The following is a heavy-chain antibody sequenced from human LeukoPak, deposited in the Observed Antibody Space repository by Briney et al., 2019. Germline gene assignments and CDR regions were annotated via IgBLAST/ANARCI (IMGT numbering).Heavy chain of an antibody. V-gene: IGHV4-59*08. Sequence: SETLSLTCTISGGSMNSYYWSWIRQPPGQGLEWIGNIYNGGSTNYNPSLKSPLTISEDTSMTQFSLKLSSVTAADTAIYYCARHIWGDHDSFGIWGQGTMVTVSS. CDR2: IYNGGST. CDR1: GGSMNSYY. D-gene: IGHD2-21*02. CDR3: ARHIWGDHDSFGI. J-gene: IGHJ3*02.